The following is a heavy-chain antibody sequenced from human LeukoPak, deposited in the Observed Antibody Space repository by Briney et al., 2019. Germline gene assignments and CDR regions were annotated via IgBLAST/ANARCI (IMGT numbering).Heavy chain of an antibody. V-gene: IGHV3-21*01. D-gene: IGHD3-22*01. CDR2: ISSSRSYI. Sequence: GGSLRLSCAASGFTFSSYSMNWVRQAPGKGLEWVSSISSSRSYIYYAGSVKGRFTISRDNAKNSLYLQMNSLRAEDTAVYYCARSNHDSSGRYNWFDPWGQGTLVTVSS. CDR1: GFTFSSYS. CDR3: ARSNHDSSGRYNWFDP. J-gene: IGHJ5*02.